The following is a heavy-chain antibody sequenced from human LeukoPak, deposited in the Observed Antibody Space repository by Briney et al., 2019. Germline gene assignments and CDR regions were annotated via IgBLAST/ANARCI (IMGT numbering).Heavy chain of an antibody. J-gene: IGHJ4*02. D-gene: IGHD6-13*01. CDR3: ARGPSSNWSGLDF. CDR2: ISPTGSTT. Sequence: GGSLRLSCAASGFSFSGHWMHWARQLPGKGLVWVSRISPTGSTTSYADSVKGRFTVSRDNAKDTLYLQVNNLRAEDTAVYYCARGPSSNWSGLDFWGQGTLLTVSS. V-gene: IGHV3-74*01. CDR1: GFSFSGHW.